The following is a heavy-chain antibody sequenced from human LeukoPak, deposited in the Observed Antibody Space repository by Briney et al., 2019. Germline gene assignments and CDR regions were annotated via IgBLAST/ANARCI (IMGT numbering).Heavy chain of an antibody. CDR2: INHSGRT. Sequence: PSETLSLTCAVYGESLSAYNWSWIRQPPGKGLEWIGDINHSGRTNSNPSLKSRVTISIDTSENQFSLKLSSVTAADTAVYFCARHLGNYYGSGSYYGWFDPWGQGTLVTASS. V-gene: IGHV4-34*01. CDR1: GESLSAYN. D-gene: IGHD3-10*01. J-gene: IGHJ5*02. CDR3: ARHLGNYYGSGSYYGWFDP.